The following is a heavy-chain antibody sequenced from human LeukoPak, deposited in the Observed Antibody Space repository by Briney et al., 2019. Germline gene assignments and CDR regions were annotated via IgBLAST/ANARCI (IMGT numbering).Heavy chain of an antibody. CDR3: ARLAATVKADY. CDR1: GLTFSRYW. J-gene: IGHJ4*02. D-gene: IGHD4-17*01. CDR2: INQDGNEK. V-gene: IGHV3-7*04. Sequence: LTGGSLRLSCAASGLTFSRYWMTGVRQAPGKGLEWVANINQDGNEKYYVESVKGRFTISRDNAKSSLFLQMNSLRAEDTAVYYCARLAATVKADYWGQGTLVTVSS.